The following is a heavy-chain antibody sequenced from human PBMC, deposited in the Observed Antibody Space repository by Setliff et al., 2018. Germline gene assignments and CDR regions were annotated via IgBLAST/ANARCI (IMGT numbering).Heavy chain of an antibody. J-gene: IGHJ6*03. Sequence: PGGSLRLSCAASGFTFSSYGVHWVRQAPGKGLEWVAVIWYDGTNKYYADSVKGRFTISRDNSKNTLYLQMNSLRAEDTAVYYCAKESANYYYYMDVWGKGTTVTVS. CDR2: IWYDGTNK. CDR1: GFTFSSYG. V-gene: IGHV3-33*06. CDR3: AKESANYYYYMDV.